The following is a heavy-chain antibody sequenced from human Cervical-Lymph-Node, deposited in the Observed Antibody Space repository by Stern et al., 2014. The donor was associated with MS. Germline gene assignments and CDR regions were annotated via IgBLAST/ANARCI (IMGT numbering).Heavy chain of an antibody. J-gene: IGHJ4*02. Sequence: EVHLVESGGGLVQPGGSLRLSCAVSGFTVSDNYMDWVRQAPGKGLEWIGRTGKKASGYFTQYAASVKGRFIISRDDSNNSLSLHMSSLKTEDTAVYYCASLRRRDWNFDYWGKGALVTASS. CDR2: TGKKASGYFT. CDR3: ASLRRRDWNFDY. CDR1: GFTVSDNY. V-gene: IGHV3-72*01. D-gene: IGHD2-21*02.